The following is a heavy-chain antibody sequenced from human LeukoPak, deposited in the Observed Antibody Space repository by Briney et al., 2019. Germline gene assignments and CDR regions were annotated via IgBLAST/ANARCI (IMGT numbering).Heavy chain of an antibody. Sequence: GGSLRLSCAASGFTFSSYGMHWVRQAPGKGLEWVAFIRYDGSNKYYADSVKGRFTISRDNSKNTLYLQMNSLRAEDTAVYYCAKDGITIFGVVTTPLDIWGQGTMVTVSS. CDR3: AKDGITIFGVVTTPLDI. CDR2: IRYDGSNK. J-gene: IGHJ3*02. CDR1: GFTFSSYG. D-gene: IGHD3-3*01. V-gene: IGHV3-30*02.